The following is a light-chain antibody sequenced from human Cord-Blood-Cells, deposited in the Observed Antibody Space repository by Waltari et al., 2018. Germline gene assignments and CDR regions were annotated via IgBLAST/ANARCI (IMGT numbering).Light chain of an antibody. J-gene: IGLJ3*02. Sequence: QSALTQPASVSGSPGKSITISCPGTSSDVGGYNYVSWYQQHPGKAPKLMIYDVSNRSSGVSNRFAGSKSGNTASLTISGLQAEDEADYYCSSYTSSSTWVFGGGTKLTVL. CDR2: DVS. V-gene: IGLV2-14*01. CDR3: SSYTSSSTWV. CDR1: SSDVGGYNY.